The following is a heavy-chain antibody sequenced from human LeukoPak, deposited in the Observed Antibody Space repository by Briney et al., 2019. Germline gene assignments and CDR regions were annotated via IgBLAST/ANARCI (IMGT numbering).Heavy chain of an antibody. D-gene: IGHD3-22*01. CDR2: ISGSGGST. Sequence: GGSLRLSCAASGFTFSSYCMSWVRQAPGKGLEWVSAISGSGGSTYYADSVKGRFTISRDNSKNTLYLQMNSLRAEDTAVYYCAKDRAMYYYDSSAHDAFDIWGQGTMVTVSS. CDR1: GFTFSSYC. CDR3: AKDRAMYYYDSSAHDAFDI. V-gene: IGHV3-23*01. J-gene: IGHJ3*02.